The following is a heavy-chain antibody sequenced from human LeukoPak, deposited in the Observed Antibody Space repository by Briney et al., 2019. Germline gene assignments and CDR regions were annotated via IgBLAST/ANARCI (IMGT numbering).Heavy chain of an antibody. J-gene: IGHJ3*02. CDR2: INPNSGGT. D-gene: IGHD4-17*01. CDR1: GYTFTGYY. CDR3: ARKILDEDYGDYADAFDI. V-gene: IGHV1-2*02. Sequence: PVASVKVSCKASGYTFTGYYIHWVRQAPGQGLEWMGWINPNSGGTNYAQKFQGRVTMTRDTSISTAYMELSRLRSDDTAVYYCARKILDEDYGDYADAFDIWGQGTMVTVSS.